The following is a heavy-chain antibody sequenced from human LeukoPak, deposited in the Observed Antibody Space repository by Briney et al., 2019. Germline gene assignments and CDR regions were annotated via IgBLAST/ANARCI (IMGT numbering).Heavy chain of an antibody. CDR3: ARDEEMRFFDY. J-gene: IGHJ4*02. Sequence: GRSLRLSCAASGFTFSSYAMHWVRQAPGKGLEWVAVISYDGSNKYYADSVKGRFTISRDNSKNTLYLQMNSLRAEDTAVYYCARDEEMRFFDYWGQGTLVTVSS. CDR2: ISYDGSNK. CDR1: GFTFSSYA. V-gene: IGHV3-30-3*01.